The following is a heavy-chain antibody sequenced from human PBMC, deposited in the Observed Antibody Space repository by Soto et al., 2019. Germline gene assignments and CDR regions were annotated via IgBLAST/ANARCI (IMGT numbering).Heavy chain of an antibody. CDR3: ARERLEWLQNWFDP. D-gene: IGHD3-3*01. J-gene: IGHJ5*02. CDR1: GFTFSSYG. CDR2: IWYDGINK. Sequence: PGGSLRLSCAASGFTFSSYGMHWVRQAPGKGLEWVAVIWYDGINKYYADSVKGRFTISRDNSKNTLYLQMDSLRAEDTAVYYCARERLEWLQNWFDPWGQGTLVTVS. V-gene: IGHV3-33*08.